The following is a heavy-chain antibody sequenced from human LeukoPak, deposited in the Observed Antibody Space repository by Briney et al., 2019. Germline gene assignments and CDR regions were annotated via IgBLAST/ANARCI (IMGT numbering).Heavy chain of an antibody. D-gene: IGHD3-3*01. CDR1: GFTFSSYS. J-gene: IGHJ6*03. V-gene: IGHV3-48*01. CDR2: ISSSSSTI. Sequence: GGSLRLSCAASGFTFSSYSMKWVRQAPGKGLEWVSYISSSSSTIYYADSVKGRFTISRDNAKNSLYLQMNSLRAEDTAVYYCAREGVDYDFWSGYYRYYMDVWGKGTTVTVSS. CDR3: AREGVDYDFWSGYYRYYMDV.